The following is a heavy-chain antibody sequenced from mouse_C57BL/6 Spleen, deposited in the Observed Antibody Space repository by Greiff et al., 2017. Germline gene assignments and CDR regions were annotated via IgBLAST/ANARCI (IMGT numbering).Heavy chain of an antibody. D-gene: IGHD2-1*01. V-gene: IGHV1-53*01. CDR2: INPSNGGT. CDR3: ARGIGNYREGVNYYAMDY. CDR1: GYTFTSYW. Sequence: QVQLKQPGTELVKPGASVKLSCKASGYTFTSYWLHWVKQRPGQGLEWIGNINPSNGGTNYNEKFKSKATLTVDKSSSTAYMQLSSLTSEDSAVFYCARGIGNYREGVNYYAMDYWGQGTSVTVSS. J-gene: IGHJ4*01.